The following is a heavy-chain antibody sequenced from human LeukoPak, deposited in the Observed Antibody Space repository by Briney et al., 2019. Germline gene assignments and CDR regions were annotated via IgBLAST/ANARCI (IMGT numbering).Heavy chain of an antibody. CDR2: IYTSGST. CDR1: GGSISSGSYY. Sequence: PSQTLSLTCTVSGGSISSGSYYWSWIRQPAGEGLEWIGRIYTSGSTNYNPSLKSRVTISVDPSKNQFSLKLSSVTAADTAVYYCARHIVEYSSSSSFDYWGQGTLVTVSS. CDR3: ARHIVEYSSSSSFDY. V-gene: IGHV4-61*02. J-gene: IGHJ4*02. D-gene: IGHD6-6*01.